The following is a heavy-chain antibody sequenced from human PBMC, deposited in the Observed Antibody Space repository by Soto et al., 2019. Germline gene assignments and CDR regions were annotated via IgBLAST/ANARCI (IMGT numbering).Heavy chain of an antibody. V-gene: IGHV3-30-3*01. CDR2: ISYDGSNK. D-gene: IGHD3-22*01. CDR1: GFTFSSYA. J-gene: IGHJ4*02. CDR3: AIPYRGGSYYDSSGPWGYFDY. Sequence: QVQLVESGGGVVQPGRSLRLSCAASGFTFSSYAMHWVRQAPGKGLEWVAVISYDGSNKYYADSVKGRFTISRDNSKNTLYLQMNSLRAEDTAVYYCAIPYRGGSYYDSSGPWGYFDYWGQGTLVTVSS.